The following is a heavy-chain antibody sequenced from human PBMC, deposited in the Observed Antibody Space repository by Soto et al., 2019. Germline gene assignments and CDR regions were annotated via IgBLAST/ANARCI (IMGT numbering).Heavy chain of an antibody. CDR3: VRVLDSSWYADL. CDR2: IFYTGVT. Sequence: QVQLQESGPGLVKPSETLSLTSSVSGGSVSNASFYWTWIRQAPGTGLEYIGYIFYTGVTNYNPSLSIRVTISLDTSKNHFSLKLNSMTAADTAVYYCVRVLDSSWYADLWGRGNLVTVSS. V-gene: IGHV4-61*03. CDR1: GGSVSNASFY. J-gene: IGHJ2*01. D-gene: IGHD3-22*01.